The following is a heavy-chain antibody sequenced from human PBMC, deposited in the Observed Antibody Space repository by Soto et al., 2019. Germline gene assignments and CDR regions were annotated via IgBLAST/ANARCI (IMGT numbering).Heavy chain of an antibody. CDR3: ARERLDVVVTAIEDY. J-gene: IGHJ4*02. CDR2: ISYDGSNK. CDR1: GFTFSSYA. D-gene: IGHD2-21*02. V-gene: IGHV3-30-3*01. Sequence: QVQLVESGGGVVQPGRSLRLSCAASGFTFSSYAMHWVRQAPGKGLVWVAVISYDGSNKYYADSVKGRFTISRDNSKDTLYLQMNSLRAEDTAVYYCARERLDVVVTAIEDYWGQGILATVSS.